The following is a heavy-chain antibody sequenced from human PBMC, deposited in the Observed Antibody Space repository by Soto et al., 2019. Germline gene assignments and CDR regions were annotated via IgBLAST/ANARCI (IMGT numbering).Heavy chain of an antibody. CDR1: GFTFSSYG. CDR3: ARDRASSGDYRSPDYYYGMDV. V-gene: IGHV3-33*01. Sequence: QVQLVESGGGVVQPGRSLRLSCAASGFTFSSYGMHWVRQAPGKGLEWVAVIWYDGSNKYYADSVKGRFTISRDNSKNTLYLQMNSLRAEDTAVYYCARDRASSGDYRSPDYYYGMDVWGQGTTVTVSS. CDR2: IWYDGSNK. D-gene: IGHD3-22*01. J-gene: IGHJ6*02.